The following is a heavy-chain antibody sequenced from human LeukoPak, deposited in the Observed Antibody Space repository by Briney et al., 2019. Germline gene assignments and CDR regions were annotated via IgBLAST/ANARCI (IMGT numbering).Heavy chain of an antibody. Sequence: ASVKVSCKSSGYTFVSYGIIWVRQAPGQGLEWMGWISSYSGTTQYAQRLQGRVTVTTDTSTNTVYMELRSLRSDGTAVYYCARDPGMVRGVIIDFWGQGTLVTVSS. CDR1: GYTFVSYG. CDR2: ISSYSGTT. V-gene: IGHV1-18*01. D-gene: IGHD3-10*01. J-gene: IGHJ4*02. CDR3: ARDPGMVRGVIIDF.